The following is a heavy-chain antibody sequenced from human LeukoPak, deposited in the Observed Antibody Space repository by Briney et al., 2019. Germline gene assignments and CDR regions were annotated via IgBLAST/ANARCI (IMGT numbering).Heavy chain of an antibody. J-gene: IGHJ3*02. CDR3: ARVYRELFDAFDI. D-gene: IGHD1-14*01. V-gene: IGHV3-21*01. CDR2: ISSSGSYI. CDR1: GFTFSNYT. Sequence: GGSLRLSCAASGFTFSNYTMNWVRQAPGKGPEWVSYISSSGSYIDYADSVKGRFTISRDNAKNSLFLQMNSLRAEDTAVYYCARVYRELFDAFDIWGQGTMVTVSS.